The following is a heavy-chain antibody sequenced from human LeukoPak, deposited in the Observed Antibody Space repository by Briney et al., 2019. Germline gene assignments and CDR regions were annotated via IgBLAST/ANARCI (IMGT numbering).Heavy chain of an antibody. D-gene: IGHD1-1*01. CDR3: ARDHNWAFDF. CDR2: ISWNSGSI. J-gene: IGHJ4*02. CDR1: GFTFDDYA. V-gene: IGHV3-9*01. Sequence: GGSLRLSCAASGFTFDDYAMHWVRQAPGKGLEWVSGISWNSGSIGYADSVKGRFTITRDNAKNTLYLQMNGLRVEDTAVYFCARDHNWAFDFWGRGSLVTVSS.